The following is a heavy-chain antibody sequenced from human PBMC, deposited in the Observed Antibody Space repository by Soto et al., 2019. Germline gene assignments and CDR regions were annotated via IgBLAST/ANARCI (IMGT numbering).Heavy chain of an antibody. CDR3: VKGYWKGDV. Sequence: EVQLLESGGGLVQPGGSLRLSCAASGFTFSTYAMNWVRQAPGNGLEWVSAISGSGGGIHYADSVKGRFTISRDNSKNTLYLHMNSLRDEDTAVYHCVKGYWKGDVWGQGTTVTVSS. CDR2: ISGSGGGI. CDR1: GFTFSTYA. J-gene: IGHJ6*02. D-gene: IGHD1-1*01. V-gene: IGHV3-23*01.